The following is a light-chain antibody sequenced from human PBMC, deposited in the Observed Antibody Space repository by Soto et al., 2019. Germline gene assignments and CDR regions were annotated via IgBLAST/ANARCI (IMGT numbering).Light chain of an antibody. CDR1: KNDIGVYDF. Sequence: QSGLTQPPCASGSPGQSVTISCTGTKNDIGVYDFVSWYQHHPGKAPRLIIYEVVQRPSGVPDRFSGSKSGNKASLTVSGLQAADDADYFCKSYAGSNTYVFGSWTKV. CDR3: KSYAGSNTYV. V-gene: IGLV2-8*01. J-gene: IGLJ6*01. CDR2: EVV.